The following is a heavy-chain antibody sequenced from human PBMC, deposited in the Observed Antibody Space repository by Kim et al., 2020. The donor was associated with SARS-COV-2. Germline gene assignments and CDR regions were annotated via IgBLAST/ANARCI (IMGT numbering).Heavy chain of an antibody. CDR3: ARVREAARREFDY. CDR1: GYTFSSYG. V-gene: IGHV1-18*04. Sequence: ASVKVSCKASGYTFSSYGISWVRQAPGQGLEWMGWISAYNGNTNFAQKFQGRVTMTRDTSTSTAYMELRSLRSDDTAVYYCARVREAARREFDYWDQGTLVTVSS. D-gene: IGHD6-6*01. J-gene: IGHJ4*02. CDR2: ISAYNGNT.